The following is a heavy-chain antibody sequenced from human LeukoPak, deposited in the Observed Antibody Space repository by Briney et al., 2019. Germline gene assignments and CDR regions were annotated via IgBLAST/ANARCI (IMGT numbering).Heavy chain of an antibody. CDR2: ITTSSSYI. D-gene: IGHD4-17*01. CDR3: TRREFKTTVTNGAVRYYYYMDV. CDR1: GFSFSSYS. V-gene: IGHV3-21*04. J-gene: IGHJ6*03. Sequence: GGSLRLSCAASGFSFSSYSMNWVRQAPGKGLEWVSSITTSSSYIYYADSVKGRFTISRDNAKNSLFLQMNSLKTEDTAVYYCTRREFKTTVTNGAVRYYYYMDVWGKGTTVTVSS.